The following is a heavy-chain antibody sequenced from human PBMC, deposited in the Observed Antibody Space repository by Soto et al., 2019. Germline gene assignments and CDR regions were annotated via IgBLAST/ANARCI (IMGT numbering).Heavy chain of an antibody. V-gene: IGHV3-9*01. J-gene: IGHJ4*02. Sequence: PGGSLRLSCAVSGFTFDDNAMHWVRQAPAKGLEWVSGINWKSDIGYADSVKGRFTISRDNAENSRYLQMNSLRAEDTALYYCAISQDRGGRTTFIYWGQGTQVTVSS. CDR3: AISQDRGGRTTFIY. CDR2: INWKSDI. D-gene: IGHD3-16*01. CDR1: GFTFDDNA.